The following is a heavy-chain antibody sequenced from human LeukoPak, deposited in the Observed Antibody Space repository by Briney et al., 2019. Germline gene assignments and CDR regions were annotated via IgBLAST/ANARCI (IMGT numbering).Heavy chain of an antibody. CDR1: GYTFTSYG. Sequence: ASVKVSCKASGYTFTSYGISWVRQAPGQGLEWMGWISAYNGNTNYAQKFQGRVTMTTDTSTSTAYMELRSLRSDGTAVYYCARDLSARPLGVVVPAAMDYWGQGTLVTVSS. CDR3: ARDLSARPLGVVVPAAMDY. J-gene: IGHJ4*02. D-gene: IGHD2-2*01. V-gene: IGHV1-18*01. CDR2: ISAYNGNT.